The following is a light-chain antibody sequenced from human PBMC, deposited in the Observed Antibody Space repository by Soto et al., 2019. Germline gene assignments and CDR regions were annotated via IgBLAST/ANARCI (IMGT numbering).Light chain of an antibody. CDR3: TSFTTNLAFV. Sequence: QSVLTQPASVSGSPGQSITITCTGSNNDIGADKFVSWYQQHPGEAPKLIIFDVSNRPSRVSHRFSGSKSGNTASLTISRLQPEDESDYYCTSFTTNLAFVFGTGTKVTVL. V-gene: IGLV2-14*03. CDR1: NNDIGADKF. J-gene: IGLJ1*01. CDR2: DVS.